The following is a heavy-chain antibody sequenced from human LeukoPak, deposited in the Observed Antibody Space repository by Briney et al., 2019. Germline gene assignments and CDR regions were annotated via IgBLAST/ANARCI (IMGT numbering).Heavy chain of an antibody. CDR1: GGSISNYH. CDR3: AGVGGYYRVDY. D-gene: IGHD3-22*01. Sequence: SETLSLTCTVSGGSISNYHWSWIRQPAGKGLEWIGRIYTSGSTNYNPSLKSRVTMSVDTSKNQFSLRLSSVTAADTAVYYCAGVGGYYRVDYWGQGTLVTVSS. CDR2: IYTSGST. V-gene: IGHV4-4*07. J-gene: IGHJ4*02.